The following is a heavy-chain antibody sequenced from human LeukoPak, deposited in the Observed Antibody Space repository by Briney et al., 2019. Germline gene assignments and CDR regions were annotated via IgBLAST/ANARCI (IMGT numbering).Heavy chain of an antibody. CDR1: GGSFSGYY. Sequence: SETLSLTCAVYGGSFSGYYWSWIRQPPGKGLEWIGEINHSGSTNYNPSLKSRVTISVDTSKNQFSLKLSSVTAADTAVYYCARLSGEDIVVVPAAMEGYFDYWGQGTLVTVSS. D-gene: IGHD2-2*01. J-gene: IGHJ4*02. V-gene: IGHV4-34*01. CDR3: ARLSGEDIVVVPAAMEGYFDY. CDR2: INHSGST.